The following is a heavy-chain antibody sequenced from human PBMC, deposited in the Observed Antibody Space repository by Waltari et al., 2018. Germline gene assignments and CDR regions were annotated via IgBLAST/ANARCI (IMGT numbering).Heavy chain of an antibody. J-gene: IGHJ4*02. CDR1: GFTFGDYA. D-gene: IGHD6-19*01. CDR2: IRSKAYGGTT. CDR3: TRDHGSGWDLIDY. V-gene: IGHV3-49*04. Sequence: EVQLVESGGGLVQPGRSLRLSCTASGFTFGDYAMIWVRQAPGKGLEWVGFIRSKAYGGTTEYAASVKGRFTISRDDSKSIAYLQMNSLKTEDTAVYYCTRDHGSGWDLIDYWGQGTLVTVSS.